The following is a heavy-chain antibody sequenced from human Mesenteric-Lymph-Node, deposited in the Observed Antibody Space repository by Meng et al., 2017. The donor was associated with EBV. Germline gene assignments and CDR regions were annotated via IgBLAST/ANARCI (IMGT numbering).Heavy chain of an antibody. CDR1: GGSFSGYY. V-gene: IGHV4-34*01. J-gene: IGHJ4*02. Sequence: QVQLQQWGAGLWKPSETLSLTCAVYGGSFSGYYWSWIRQPPGKGLEWIGEINHSGSTNYNPSLKSRVTISVDTSKNQFSLKLSSVTAADTAVYYCARGEKGPIDYWGQGTLVTVSS. CDR3: ARGEKGPIDY. CDR2: INHSGST.